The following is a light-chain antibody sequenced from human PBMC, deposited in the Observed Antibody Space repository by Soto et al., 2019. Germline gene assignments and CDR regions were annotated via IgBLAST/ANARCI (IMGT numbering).Light chain of an antibody. Sequence: IQLTQSPSSLSASVGDRVTLTCRASQDINKFLAWFQQTPGKAPKLLVYSASTLHSGVPSRFSGSGSGTDFALTISSLXXXXXXXYYCQQLKTYPYTFGQGTRLDIK. J-gene: IGKJ2*01. CDR2: SAS. CDR1: QDINKF. V-gene: IGKV1-9*01. CDR3: QQLKTYPYT.